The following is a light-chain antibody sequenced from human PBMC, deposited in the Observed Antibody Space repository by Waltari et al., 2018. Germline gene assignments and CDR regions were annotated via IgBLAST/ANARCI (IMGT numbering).Light chain of an antibody. Sequence: SYVLTPPPSVSVASGHRATITRWGNNIGTKSVFWYYQQPGQAPVLYCYDDTERPSGVPDRFAGSNSENTATLTITGVAVEDEADYYCQVWDRNVDHAVFGGGTKVTVL. CDR1: NIGTKS. CDR3: QVWDRNVDHAV. CDR2: DDT. J-gene: IGLJ3*02. V-gene: IGLV3-21*02.